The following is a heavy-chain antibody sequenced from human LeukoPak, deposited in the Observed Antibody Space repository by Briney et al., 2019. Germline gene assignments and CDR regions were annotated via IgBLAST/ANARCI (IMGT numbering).Heavy chain of an antibody. CDR2: IYYSGST. CDR1: GDSISSNTYY. Sequence: SETLSLTCTVSGDSISSNTYYWDWIRQPPGKGLEWIGTIYYSGSTYYNPSLKSRVTISVDTSNNQFSLNLSSVTAADTAVYYCARRGMTAVTTRSFDYWGQGTLVTVSS. CDR3: ARRGMTAVTTRSFDY. V-gene: IGHV4-39*01. J-gene: IGHJ4*02. D-gene: IGHD4-17*01.